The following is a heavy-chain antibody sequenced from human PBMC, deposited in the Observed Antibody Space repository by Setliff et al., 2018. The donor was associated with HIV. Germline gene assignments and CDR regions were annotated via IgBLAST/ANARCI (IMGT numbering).Heavy chain of an antibody. Sequence: SETLSLTCTVSGASIGRRSDCWGWIRQPPGKGLEWIGSFYYSWNTYYNPSLKSRLTISVDTSKNQFSLKLSSVTAADTAIYYCARSRVRGVIIKGYWGQGTPVTVSS. CDR2: FYYSWNT. J-gene: IGHJ4*02. D-gene: IGHD3-10*01. CDR3: ARSRVRGVIIKGY. V-gene: IGHV4-39*07. CDR1: GASIGRRSDC.